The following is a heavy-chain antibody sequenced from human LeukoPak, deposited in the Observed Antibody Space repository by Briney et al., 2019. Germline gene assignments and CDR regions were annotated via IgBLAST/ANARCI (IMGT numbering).Heavy chain of an antibody. J-gene: IGHJ4*02. CDR2: ISTGGSP. CDR3: VRGFRGYSFEY. CDR1: GFTVSSNY. V-gene: IGHV3-53*01. Sequence: PGGSLRLSCAASGFTVSSNYMTWVRQAPGKGLEWVSLISTGGSPYYTDSVKGRFTISRDNSKNTLFLQMNSLRAEDTAVYYCVRGFRGYSFEYWGQGTLVTVSS.